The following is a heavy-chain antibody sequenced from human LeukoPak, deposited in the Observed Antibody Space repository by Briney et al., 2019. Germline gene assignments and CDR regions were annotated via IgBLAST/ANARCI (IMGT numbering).Heavy chain of an antibody. CDR2: INPTGSST. D-gene: IGHD3-22*01. CDR3: AVDPYYYDSGWFDF. CDR1: ESTFTGYY. V-gene: IGHV1-46*01. Sequence: ASVKVSCKASESTFTGYYMHWVRQAPGQGLEWMGVINPTGSSTNYAEKFQGRVTMTRDTSTSTAYMELSSLRSEDTAVYYCAVDPYYYDSGWFDFWGQGTLVIVSS. J-gene: IGHJ5*01.